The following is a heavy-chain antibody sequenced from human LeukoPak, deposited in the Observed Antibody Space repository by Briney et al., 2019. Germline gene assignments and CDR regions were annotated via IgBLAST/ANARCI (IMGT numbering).Heavy chain of an antibody. CDR1: GFIVSSNY. V-gene: IGHV3-53*01. CDR3: ASSRAPWAFDI. CDR2: IYSDGST. Sequence: PGGSLRLSCAASGFIVSSNYMSWVRQAPGKGLEWVSVIYSDGSTNYADSVKGRFTISRDNPKNTLYLQMNSLRAEDTAVYYCASSRAPWAFDIWGQGTTVTVSS. J-gene: IGHJ3*02.